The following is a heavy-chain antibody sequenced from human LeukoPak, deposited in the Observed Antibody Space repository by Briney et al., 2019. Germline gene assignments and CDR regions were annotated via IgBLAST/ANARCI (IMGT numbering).Heavy chain of an antibody. D-gene: IGHD6-13*01. V-gene: IGHV3-23*01. Sequence: PGGSLRLSCAASGFTFSSYAMSWVRQAPGKGLEWVSAISGSGGSTYYADSVKGRFTISRDNSKNTLYLQMNSLRAEDTAVYYCAKSHASRQQLVKILWDYWGQGTLVTVSS. CDR3: AKSHASRQQLVKILWDY. CDR2: ISGSGGST. CDR1: GFTFSSYA. J-gene: IGHJ4*02.